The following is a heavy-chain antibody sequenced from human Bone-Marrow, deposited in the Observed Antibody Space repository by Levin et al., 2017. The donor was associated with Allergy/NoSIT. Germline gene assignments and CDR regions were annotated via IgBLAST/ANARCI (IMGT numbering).Heavy chain of an antibody. V-gene: IGHV3-48*01. CDR3: VGGRAGEVLTEFLGYYGMDV. CDR1: GLTFGSYT. Sequence: GGSLRLSCVASGLTFGSYTMNWVRQAPGKGLEWVSSISTSSRTIYYADAVKGRCTISRDNAKNEVSLQLNSLRVEDAGLYYCVGGRAGEVLTEFLGYYGMDVWGQGTTVTVSS. J-gene: IGHJ6*02. CDR2: ISTSSRTI. D-gene: IGHD3-9*01.